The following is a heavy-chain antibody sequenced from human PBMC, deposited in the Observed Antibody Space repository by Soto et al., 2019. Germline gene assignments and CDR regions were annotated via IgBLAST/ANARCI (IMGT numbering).Heavy chain of an antibody. CDR1: GFSFSNDN. V-gene: IGHV3-21*01. D-gene: IGHD3-22*01. CDR3: ARVPDYYDSSGYLPVVV. Sequence: PGGSLRLSCAASGFSFSNDNMNWIRQAPGKGLEWVSSIISSGSFRYYADSVKGRFTISRDNAKNSWYLQMNSLRAEDTSLYYCARVPDYYDSSGYLPVVVWGQGTLVTVSS. CDR2: IISSGSFR. J-gene: IGHJ4*02.